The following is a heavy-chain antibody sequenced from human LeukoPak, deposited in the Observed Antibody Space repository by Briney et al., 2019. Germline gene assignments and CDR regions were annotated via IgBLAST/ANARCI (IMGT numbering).Heavy chain of an antibody. CDR3: ARDRYCSTTSCYGNWFDP. CDR2: ISSSSSTI. CDR1: GFTFSSYS. V-gene: IGHV3-48*04. D-gene: IGHD2-2*01. Sequence: GGSLRLSCAASGFTFSSYSMNWVRQAPGKGLEWVSYISSSSSTIYYAGSVKGRFTISRDNAKNSLYLQMNSLRAEDTAVYYCARDRYCSTTSCYGNWFDPWGQGTLVTVSS. J-gene: IGHJ5*02.